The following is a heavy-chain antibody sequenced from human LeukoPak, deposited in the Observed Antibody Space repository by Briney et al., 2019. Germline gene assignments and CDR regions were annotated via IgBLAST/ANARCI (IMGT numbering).Heavy chain of an antibody. CDR2: ISSSSSTI. D-gene: IGHD6-6*01. J-gene: IGHJ4*02. Sequence: PGGSLRLSCAASGFNFSSHSMNWVRQAPGKGLEWVSYISSSSSTIYYADSVKGRFTISRDNAKNSLYLQMNSLRAEDTAVYYCARRQLLGYWGQGTLVTVSS. CDR3: ARRQLLGY. V-gene: IGHV3-48*01. CDR1: GFNFSSHS.